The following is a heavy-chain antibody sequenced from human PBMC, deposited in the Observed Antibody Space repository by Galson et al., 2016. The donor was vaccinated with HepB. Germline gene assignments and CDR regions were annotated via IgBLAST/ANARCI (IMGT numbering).Heavy chain of an antibody. CDR2: ISGGSSHM. CDR3: ARGSGYTSAWYPGGIRY. V-gene: IGHV3-21*01. D-gene: IGHD6-19*01. Sequence: SLRLSCADSAFTFSSYIMTWVRQAPGKGLEWLSSISGGSSHMFYADSVKGRFTISRDNTKNSLYLQMDGLRAEDTAIYYCARGSGYTSAWYPGGIRYWGQGTLVTVSS. CDR1: AFTFSSYI. J-gene: IGHJ4*02.